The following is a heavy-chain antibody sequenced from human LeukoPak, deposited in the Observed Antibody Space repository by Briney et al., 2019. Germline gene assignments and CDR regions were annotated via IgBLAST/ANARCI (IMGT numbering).Heavy chain of an antibody. CDR1: GYTFIKYY. CDR2: INPNGGAT. D-gene: IGHD3-16*01. J-gene: IGHJ3*01. Sequence: ASVKVSCKTSGYTFIKYYMHWVRQAPGQRLEWVGWINPNGGATKYAQKFRGRVTVTRDTSITTVYMDLTGVESDDTAVYFCARGSGGNAFDFWGQGTMVTVSS. CDR3: ARGSGGNAFDF. V-gene: IGHV1-2*02.